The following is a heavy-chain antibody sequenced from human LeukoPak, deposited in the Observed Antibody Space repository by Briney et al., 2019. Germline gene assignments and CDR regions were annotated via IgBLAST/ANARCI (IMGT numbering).Heavy chain of an antibody. CDR3: ANTPHYYDSSGYYADY. D-gene: IGHD3-22*01. J-gene: IGHJ4*02. CDR2: ISGSGGST. CDR1: GFTFGSYA. V-gene: IGHV3-23*01. Sequence: GGSLRLSCAASGFTFGSYAMSWVRQAPGKGLEWVSAISGSGGSTYYADSVKGRFTISRDNSKNTLYLQMNSLRAEDTAVYYCANTPHYYDSSGYYADYWGQGTLVTVSS.